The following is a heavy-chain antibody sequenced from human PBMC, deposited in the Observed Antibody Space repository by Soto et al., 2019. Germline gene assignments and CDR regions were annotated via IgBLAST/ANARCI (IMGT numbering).Heavy chain of an antibody. D-gene: IGHD3-10*01. J-gene: IGHJ6*02. CDR2: IYSGGDT. CDR3: TRAGSDPGNFYISNYYAIDV. CDR1: GFSVSSDY. V-gene: IGHV3-53*01. Sequence: GGSLRLSCAASGFSVSSDYMSWVRQAPGKGLEWVSLIYSGGDTYYADSVKGRFTISRDISSNTIYLHMTSLRADDTAIYYCTRAGSDPGNFYISNYYAIDVWGRVTTFPVSS.